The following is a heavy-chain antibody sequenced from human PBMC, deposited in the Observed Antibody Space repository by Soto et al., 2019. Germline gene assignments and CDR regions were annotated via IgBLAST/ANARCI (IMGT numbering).Heavy chain of an antibody. D-gene: IGHD2-21*01. CDR2: ISSISSYI. J-gene: IGHJ4*02. CDR3: TRIAYNYGPGDY. V-gene: IGHV3-21*01. Sequence: GGSLRLSCAASGFTFSSYSMNWVRQAPGKGLEWVSSISSISSYIYYADSVKGRFTISRDNAKNSLYLQMNSLRAEDTAVYYCTRIAYNYGPGDYWGQGTLVTVSS. CDR1: GFTFSSYS.